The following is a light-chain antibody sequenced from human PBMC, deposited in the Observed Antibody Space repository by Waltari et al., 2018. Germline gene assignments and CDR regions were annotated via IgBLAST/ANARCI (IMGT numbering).Light chain of an antibody. V-gene: IGLV2-14*01. CDR1: SSDVGGYNY. CDR3: SSYTSSSTPVV. CDR2: DVS. J-gene: IGLJ2*01. Sequence: QSALTQPASVSGSPGQSITIPCTGTSSDVGGYNYVSWYQQHPGKAPKLMIYDVSKRPSGVSNRFSGSKSGNTASLTISGLQAEDEADYYCSSYTSSSTPVVFGGGTKLTVL.